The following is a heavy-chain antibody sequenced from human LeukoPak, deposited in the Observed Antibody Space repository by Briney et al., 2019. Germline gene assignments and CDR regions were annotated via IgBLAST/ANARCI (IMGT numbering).Heavy chain of an antibody. J-gene: IGHJ6*03. D-gene: IGHD6-19*01. CDR3: ARHSSGWYYYYYYMDV. V-gene: IGHV3-7*01. CDR2: IKQDGSEK. CDR1: GFTFSSYW. Sequence: GGSLRLSCAASGFTFSSYWMSWVRQAPGKGLEWVASIKQDGSEKYYVDSVKGRFTISRDNAKNSLYLQMNSLRAEDTAVHYCARHSSGWYYYYYYMDVWGKGTTVTVSS.